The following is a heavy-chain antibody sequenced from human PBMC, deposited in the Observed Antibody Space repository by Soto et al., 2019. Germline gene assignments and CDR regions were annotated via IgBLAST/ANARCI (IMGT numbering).Heavy chain of an antibody. Sequence: QVQLVQSGAEVKKPGSSVKVSCKASGGTFSSYAISWVRQAPGQGLEWMGGIIPIFGTANYAQKLQGRVTITAAESTSTAYMELSSLRSEYTAVYYCPRGIGQQLFLPPYYYGMDVWGQGTTVTVSS. CDR1: GGTFSSYA. CDR2: IIPIFGTA. J-gene: IGHJ6*02. CDR3: PRGIGQQLFLPPYYYGMDV. D-gene: IGHD6-6*01. V-gene: IGHV1-69*12.